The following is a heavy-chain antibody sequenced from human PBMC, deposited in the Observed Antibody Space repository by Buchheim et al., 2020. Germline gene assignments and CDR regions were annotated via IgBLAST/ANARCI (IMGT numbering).Heavy chain of an antibody. Sequence: EVQLVESGGGLVQPGGSLRLSCAASGFTFSSYSMNWVRQAPGKGLEWVSYISSSSSTIYYADSVKGRFTISRDNAKNSLYLQMNSLRDEDTAVYYCARDRYYDILTGYYIYYYGMDVWGQGTT. V-gene: IGHV3-48*02. D-gene: IGHD3-9*01. CDR2: ISSSSSTI. CDR3: ARDRYYDILTGYYIYYYGMDV. CDR1: GFTFSSYS. J-gene: IGHJ6*02.